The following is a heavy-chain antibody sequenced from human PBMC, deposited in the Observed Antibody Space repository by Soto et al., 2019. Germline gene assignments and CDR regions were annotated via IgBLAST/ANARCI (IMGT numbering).Heavy chain of an antibody. CDR3: ARGLGFRGGTYYFDY. CDR1: GLTFSDYA. J-gene: IGHJ4*02. Sequence: VRLVESGGGVVQPGRSLRLSCVVSGLTFSDYAMHWLRQAPGKGLEWVAVIAYDGSHRFSADSVKGRFTISRDDGQSTPDLQMNSLSPEDSAMYYCARGLGFRGGTYYFDYWGQGTLVSVSS. V-gene: IGHV3-30*04. CDR2: IAYDGSHR. D-gene: IGHD3-10*01.